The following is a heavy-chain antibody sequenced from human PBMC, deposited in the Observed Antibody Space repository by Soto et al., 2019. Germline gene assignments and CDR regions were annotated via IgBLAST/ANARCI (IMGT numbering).Heavy chain of an antibody. CDR1: RFKISRSS. D-gene: IGHD3-22*01. CDR3: ARYYYDSSGYDGMDV. J-gene: IGHJ6*01. V-gene: IGHV3-48*02. Sequence: PGGTLRLSCAAFRFKISRSSMQRVRPAPGRGLEWCAYISDSGSNTLYADSVKGRFTVSRDTAKNSLYLQMSGLRDEDRAVYYCARYYYDSSGYDGMDVWGQGTTVTVSS. CDR2: ISDSGSNT.